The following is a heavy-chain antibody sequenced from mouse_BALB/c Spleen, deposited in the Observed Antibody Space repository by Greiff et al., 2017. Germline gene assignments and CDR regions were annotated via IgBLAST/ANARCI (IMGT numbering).Heavy chain of an antibody. CDR3: ASEHYYGSLDY. CDR1: GYTFTSYW. Sequence: DLVKPGASVKLSCKASGYTFTSYWINWIKQRPGQGLEWIGRIAPGSGSTYYNEMFKGKATVTVDTSSSTAYIQLSSLSSEDSAVYVCASEHYYGSLDYWGQGTLVTVSA. V-gene: IGHV1S41*01. J-gene: IGHJ3*01. CDR2: IAPGSGST. D-gene: IGHD1-1*01.